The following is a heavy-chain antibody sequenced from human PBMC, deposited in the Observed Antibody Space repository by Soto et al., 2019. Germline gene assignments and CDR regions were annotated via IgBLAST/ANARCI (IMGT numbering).Heavy chain of an antibody. V-gene: IGHV3-66*01. J-gene: IGHJ5*02. D-gene: IGHD4-17*01. CDR3: APGVGDYGRGIDR. CDR2: IYSGDIT. CDR1: GFTVSSNY. Sequence: EVQLVESGGGLVQPGGSLRLSCAASGFTVSSNYLNWVRQAPGKGLEWVSIIYSGDITYYADSVKGRFTISTEHSKNTVYFQMNKVRVEDTAVSYCAPGVGDYGRGIDRWGEGTLVTVSS.